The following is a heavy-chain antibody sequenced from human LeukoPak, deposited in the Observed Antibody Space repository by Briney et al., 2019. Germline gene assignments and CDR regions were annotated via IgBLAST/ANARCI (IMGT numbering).Heavy chain of an antibody. V-gene: IGHV4-59*12. D-gene: IGHD2-2*01. CDR2: IYYSGST. Sequence: SETLSLTCTVSGGSISSYYWSWIRQPPGKGLEWIGYIYYSGSTNYNPSLKSRVTISVDTSKNQFSLKLSSVTAADTAVYYCARLLGYCSSTSCPPLEYYYYMDVWGKGTTVTVSS. CDR1: GGSISSYY. J-gene: IGHJ6*03. CDR3: ARLLGYCSSTSCPPLEYYYYMDV.